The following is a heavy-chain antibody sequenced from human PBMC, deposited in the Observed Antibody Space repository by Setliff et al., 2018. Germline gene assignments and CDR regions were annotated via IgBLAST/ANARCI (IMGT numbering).Heavy chain of an antibody. Sequence: ASVKVSCKASGYTLTNYYMHWVRQAPGQGLEWMGIINPSGGLTRYAQKFQGRVTMTRDTSTSTVYMEVSSLRSDDTAVYYCARSGSFGMRYWFDYWGQGALVTVSS. CDR3: ARSGSFGMRYWFDY. J-gene: IGHJ4*02. CDR2: INPSGGLT. D-gene: IGHD1-26*01. V-gene: IGHV1-46*01. CDR1: GYTLTNYY.